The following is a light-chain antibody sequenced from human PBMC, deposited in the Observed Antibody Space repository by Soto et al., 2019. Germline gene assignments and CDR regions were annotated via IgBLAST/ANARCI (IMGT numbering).Light chain of an antibody. CDR2: HTS. CDR3: QQYGSSPPIYT. Sequence: EIVLTQSPGTLSLSPGDRATLSCRASQSVDSSYFAWYQQKPGQAPRLLIYHTSNRATGIPDRFSGSGSGTDFTLTISRLEPEDFAVYYCQQYGSSPPIYTFAQGTK. J-gene: IGKJ2*01. V-gene: IGKV3-20*01. CDR1: QSVDSSY.